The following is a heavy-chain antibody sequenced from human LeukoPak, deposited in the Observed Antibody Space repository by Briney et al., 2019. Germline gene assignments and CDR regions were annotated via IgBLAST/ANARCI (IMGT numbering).Heavy chain of an antibody. CDR1: GFTFSNAW. CDR3: ARGWGVDY. CDR2: IKSKSDGGAT. V-gene: IGHV3-15*01. Sequence: GGSLRLSCAASGFTFSNAWMSWVRQAPGKGLEWVGRIKSKSDGGATDHAAPVKDRFTISRDDSKNTLYLQMNSLKTEDTAVYYCARGWGVDYWGQGTLVTVSS. J-gene: IGHJ4*01. D-gene: IGHD3-16*01.